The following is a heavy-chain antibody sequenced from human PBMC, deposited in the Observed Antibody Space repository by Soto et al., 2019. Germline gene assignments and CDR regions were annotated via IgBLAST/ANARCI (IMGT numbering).Heavy chain of an antibody. Sequence: EVQLVESGGGLVKPGGSVRLSCEASGFTFTSDSMTWVRQAPGKGLEWVSSISSHGRDIFYADSVKGRFTICRDNAKDSLHLQMNSLTGEDSAVYYCARGAALAGKLDLWGQGTLVTVSS. D-gene: IGHD6-19*01. CDR1: GFTFTSDS. CDR2: ISSHGRDI. V-gene: IGHV3-21*06. J-gene: IGHJ4*02. CDR3: ARGAALAGKLDL.